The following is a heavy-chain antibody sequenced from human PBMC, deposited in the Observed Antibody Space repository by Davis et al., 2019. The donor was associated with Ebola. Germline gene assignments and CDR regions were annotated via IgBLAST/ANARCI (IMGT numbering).Heavy chain of an antibody. D-gene: IGHD1-26*01. Sequence: PGGSLRLSCTVSGGSISSYYWSWIRQPPGKGLEWIGYIYYSGSTNYNPSLKSRVTISVDTSKNQFSLKLSSVTAADTAVYYCARKRLGGRVVGLSGYFDYWGQGTLVTVSS. V-gene: IGHV4-59*01. J-gene: IGHJ4*02. CDR1: GGSISSYY. CDR2: IYYSGST. CDR3: ARKRLGGRVVGLSGYFDY.